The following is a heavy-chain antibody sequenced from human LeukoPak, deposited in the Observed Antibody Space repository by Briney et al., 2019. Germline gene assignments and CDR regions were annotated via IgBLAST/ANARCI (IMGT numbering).Heavy chain of an antibody. CDR2: INHSGST. J-gene: IGHJ4*02. D-gene: IGHD3-22*01. Sequence: GSLRLSCAASGFTFSSYAMSWVRQAPGKGLEWIGEINHSGSTNYNPSLKSRVTISVDTSKNQFSLKLSSVTAADTAVYYCARGRPFGIVVVIRAFDYWGQGTLVTVSS. V-gene: IGHV4-34*01. CDR3: ARGRPFGIVVVIRAFDY. CDR1: GFTFSSYA.